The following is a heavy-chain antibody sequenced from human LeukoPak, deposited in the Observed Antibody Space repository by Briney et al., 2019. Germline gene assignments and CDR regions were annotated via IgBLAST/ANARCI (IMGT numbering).Heavy chain of an antibody. V-gene: IGHV4-4*02. CDR2: IYHSGTT. CDR3: ARASSGSYSRYFDY. CDR1: GGSLSTTSW. J-gene: IGHJ4*02. Sequence: SETLSLTCAVSGGSLSTTSWWSWVRQPPGKGLEWIGEIYHSGTTSYNPSLKSRVTISVDKSKNQFSLNLSSVTAADTAVYYCARASSGSYSRYFDYWGQGTLVTVSS. D-gene: IGHD1-26*01.